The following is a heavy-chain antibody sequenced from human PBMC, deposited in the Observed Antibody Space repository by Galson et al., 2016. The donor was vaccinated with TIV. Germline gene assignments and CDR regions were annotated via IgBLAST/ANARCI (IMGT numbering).Heavy chain of an antibody. CDR3: ARASTIVGLLNIEWLDP. Sequence: TLSLTCVVSGDSISSGDYSWSWIRQPPGKGLEWIGYIYHSGSTYHNPSLKSRVTISVDRYKNQFSLKRRAVTAADTAVYYCARASTIVGLLNIEWLDPWGHGTLVTVSS. J-gene: IGHJ5*02. CDR1: GDSISSGDYS. D-gene: IGHD3-3*01. V-gene: IGHV4-30-2*01. CDR2: IYHSGST.